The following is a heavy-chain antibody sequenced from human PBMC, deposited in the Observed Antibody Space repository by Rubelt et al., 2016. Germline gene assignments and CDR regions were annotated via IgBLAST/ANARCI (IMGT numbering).Heavy chain of an antibody. CDR1: GYPFATYA. D-gene: IGHD4-17*01. V-gene: IGHV1-3*01. Sequence: QVQLVQSGAEVKRPGASVKVSCKASGYPFATYAMHWVRPAPGQRLELMGWIDAGNGDTKYSINLQGRVTFTRDTSASTAYMELSSLRSEDSAVYYCARFALPAVTTAYYYYALDVWGQGPRSPSP. CDR3: ARFALPAVTTAYYYYALDV. CDR2: IDAGNGDT. J-gene: IGHJ6*02.